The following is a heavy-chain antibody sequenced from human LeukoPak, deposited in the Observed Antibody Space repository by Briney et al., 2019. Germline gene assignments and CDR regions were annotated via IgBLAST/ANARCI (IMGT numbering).Heavy chain of an antibody. CDR3: ARGGARYLDS. CDR2: MKEDGSDI. CDR1: AFAFTSYT. Sequence: GGSLRLSCAASAFAFTSYTMGWVPHAPGKGLEWVVKMKEDGSDIYYMDSVKGRFTICRDNAKISLCLQMSSLRSEDTAVYYCARGGARYLDSWGQGITVTVSS. D-gene: IGHD3-9*01. J-gene: IGHJ4*02. V-gene: IGHV3-7*01.